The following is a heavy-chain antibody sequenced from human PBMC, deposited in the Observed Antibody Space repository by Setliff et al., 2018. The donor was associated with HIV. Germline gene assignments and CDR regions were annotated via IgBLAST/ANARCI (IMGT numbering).Heavy chain of an antibody. J-gene: IGHJ6*03. Sequence: PGGSLRLSCAASGFTFDNYGMSWVRQVPGKGLEWVSGIKWNGGSTGYGDPVKGRFTISRDNAKNSLDLQMNSLRAEDSALYYCAKDHRWVFYYMDVWGKGTTVTVSS. V-gene: IGHV3-20*04. CDR3: AKDHRWVFYYMDV. D-gene: IGHD3-9*01. CDR2: IKWNGGST. CDR1: GFTFDNYG.